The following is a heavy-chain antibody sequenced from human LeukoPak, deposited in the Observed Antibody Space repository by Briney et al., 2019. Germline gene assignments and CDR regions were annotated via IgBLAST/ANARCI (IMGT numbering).Heavy chain of an antibody. CDR2: ISSDGNQK. CDR3: ARYGLDPAAISVSYYYYMDV. CDR1: GFTFSNFA. D-gene: IGHD2-2*01. Sequence: GGSLRLSCVASGFTFSNFAMDWVRQAPGKGLEWVTVISSDGNQKYYADSVKGRFTISRDNSKNTLYLQMNSLRAEDTAVYYCARYGLDPAAISVSYYYYMDVWGKGTTVTVSS. J-gene: IGHJ6*03. V-gene: IGHV3-30-3*01.